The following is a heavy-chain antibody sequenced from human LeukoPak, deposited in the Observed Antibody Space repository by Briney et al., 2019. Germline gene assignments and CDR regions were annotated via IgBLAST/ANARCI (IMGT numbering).Heavy chain of an antibody. J-gene: IGHJ3*02. CDR1: GGTFSSYA. V-gene: IGHV1-69*13. Sequence: WASVKVSCKASGGTFSSYAISWVRQAPGQGLEWMGGIIPIFGTANYAQKFQGRVTITADESTSTAYMELSSLRSDDTAVYYCARSEDIVLMTQTSDAFDIWGQGTMVTVSS. D-gene: IGHD2-8*01. CDR2: IIPIFGTA. CDR3: ARSEDIVLMTQTSDAFDI.